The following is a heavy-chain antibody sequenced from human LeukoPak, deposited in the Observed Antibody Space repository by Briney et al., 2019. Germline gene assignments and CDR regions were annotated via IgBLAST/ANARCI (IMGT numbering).Heavy chain of an antibody. CDR2: ISSSGSTI. CDR1: GFTFSSYE. Sequence: GGSLRLSCAASGFTFSSYEMNWVRQAPGKGLEWVSYISSSGSTIYYADSVKGRFTISRDNAKNSLYLQMNSLRAEDTAVYYCAKDIGRVDTASTYMDVWGKGTTVTISS. D-gene: IGHD5-18*01. V-gene: IGHV3-48*03. CDR3: AKDIGRVDTASTYMDV. J-gene: IGHJ6*03.